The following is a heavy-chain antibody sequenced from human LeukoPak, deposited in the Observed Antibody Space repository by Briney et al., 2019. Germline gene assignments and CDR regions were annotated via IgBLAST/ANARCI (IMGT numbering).Heavy chain of an antibody. CDR1: GGSISSYY. V-gene: IGHV4-59*12. CDR2: IYYSGST. D-gene: IGHD3-10*01. J-gene: IGHJ3*02. Sequence: SETLSLTCTVSGGSISSYYWSWIRQPPGKGLEWIGYIYYSGSTNYSPSLKSRVTISVDTSKNQFSLKLSSVTAADTAVYYCARETGMSGAFDIWGQGTMVTVSS. CDR3: ARETGMSGAFDI.